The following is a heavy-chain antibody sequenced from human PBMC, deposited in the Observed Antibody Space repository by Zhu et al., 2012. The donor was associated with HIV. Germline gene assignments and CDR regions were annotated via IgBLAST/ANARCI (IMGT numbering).Heavy chain of an antibody. CDR3: ARSVKGQLVFDS. D-gene: IGHD1-1*01. CDR2: MYSSGST. J-gene: IGHJ4*02. Sequence: QVQLQESGPQLVKPSETLSLTCTVSGGSMSSHYWNWVRQPPGKGLQWIGYMYSSGSTKYNFSLKSRVAISLDMSKNQFSLNLSSVTTADTAVYYCARSVKGQLVFDSWGQGAPVTVSS. V-gene: IGHV4-59*11. CDR1: GGSMSSHY.